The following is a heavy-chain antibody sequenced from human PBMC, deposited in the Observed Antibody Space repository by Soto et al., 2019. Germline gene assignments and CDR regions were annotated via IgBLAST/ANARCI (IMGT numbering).Heavy chain of an antibody. V-gene: IGHV1-18*01. CDR2: ISAYNGNT. CDR3: ARDKRAMRDAFDI. CDR1: GYTFTSYG. D-gene: IGHD6-25*01. J-gene: IGHJ3*02. Sequence: ASVKVSCKASGYTFTSYGISWVRQAPGRGLEWMGWISAYNGNTNYAQKLQGRATMTTDTSTSTAYMELRSLRSDDTAVYYCARDKRAMRDAFDIWGQGTMVTVSS.